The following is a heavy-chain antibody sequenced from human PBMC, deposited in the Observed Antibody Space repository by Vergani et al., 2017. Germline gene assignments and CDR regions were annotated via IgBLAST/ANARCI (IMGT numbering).Heavy chain of an antibody. V-gene: IGHV3-21*01. Sequence: LVESGGGLVKRGGSVRLSCAASGFSFSGYTLNWVRQAPGKGLEWVSSISRSSSNIYYAESVKGRFTISRDNAKNSLYLEMNSLRAEDTGLYYCAKDLSGDCSITDCRNRRYYAMDVWGQGTTVTVSS. CDR2: ISRSSSNI. CDR1: GFSFSGYT. D-gene: IGHD2-2*01. CDR3: AKDLSGDCSITDCRNRRYYAMDV. J-gene: IGHJ6*02.